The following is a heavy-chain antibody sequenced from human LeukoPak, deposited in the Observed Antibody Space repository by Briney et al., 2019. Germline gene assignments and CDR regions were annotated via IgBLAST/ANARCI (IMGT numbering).Heavy chain of an antibody. D-gene: IGHD3-10*01. CDR1: GGSISSYY. J-gene: IGHJ3*02. CDR2: IYYSGST. CDR3: AREWGDSLADAFDI. Sequence: SETLSLTCTVSGGSISSYYWSWIRQPPGKGLEWIGYIYYSGSTNYNPSLKSRVTISVDTSKNQFSLKLSSVTAADTAVYYCAREWGDSLADAFDIWGQGTMVTVSS. V-gene: IGHV4-59*01.